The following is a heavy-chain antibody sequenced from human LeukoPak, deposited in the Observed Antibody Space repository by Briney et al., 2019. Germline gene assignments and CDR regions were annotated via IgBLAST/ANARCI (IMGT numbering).Heavy chain of an antibody. Sequence: PGGSLRLSCAASGFTFSSYSMNWVRQAPGKGLEWVSGISDSGGSTYYADSVKGRFTISRDNSKNTLYLQMNSLRAEDTAVYYCAKPRTNSGSNFHAFDIRGQGTMVTISS. J-gene: IGHJ3*02. D-gene: IGHD1-26*01. CDR3: AKPRTNSGSNFHAFDI. CDR2: ISDSGGST. V-gene: IGHV3-23*01. CDR1: GFTFSSYS.